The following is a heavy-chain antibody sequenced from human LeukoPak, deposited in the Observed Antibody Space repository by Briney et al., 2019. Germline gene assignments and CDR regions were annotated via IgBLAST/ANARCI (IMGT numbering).Heavy chain of an antibody. CDR3: VRGAGWLPDY. D-gene: IGHD5-24*01. J-gene: IGHJ4*02. V-gene: IGHV4-59*01. Sequence: SETLSLTCTVSGASLSSYYCSWIRQSPGKGLEWIGLISYSGSTKYNSSLESRVTISADTSKSQCSLKLSSVTAADTAVYYCVRGAGWLPDYWAREPWSPSPQ. CDR1: GASLSSYY. CDR2: ISYSGST.